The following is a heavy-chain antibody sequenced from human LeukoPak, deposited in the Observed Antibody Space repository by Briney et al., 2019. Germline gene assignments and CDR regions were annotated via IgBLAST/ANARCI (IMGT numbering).Heavy chain of an antibody. CDR2: ISGSGGST. J-gene: IGHJ4*02. V-gene: IGHV3-23*01. D-gene: IGHD3-3*01. CDR3: ASLVLEWLFSPSDY. Sequence: GGSLRLSCAASGFTFSSCAMSWVRQAPGKGLEWVSAISGSGGSTYYADSVKGRFTISRDNSKNTLYLQMNSLRAEDTAVYYCASLVLEWLFSPSDYWGQGTLVTVSS. CDR1: GFTFSSCA.